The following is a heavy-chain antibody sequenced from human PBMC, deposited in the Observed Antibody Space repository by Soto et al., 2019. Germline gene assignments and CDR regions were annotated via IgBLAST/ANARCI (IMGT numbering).Heavy chain of an antibody. CDR1: GFTFSSYA. J-gene: IGHJ5*02. Sequence: PGGSLRLSCAASGFTFSSYAMSWVRQAPGKGLEWVSAISGSGGSTYYADSVKGRFTISRDNSKNTLYLQMNSLRAEDTAVYYCAKGPYNWNVTNWFDPRGQGTLVTVSS. V-gene: IGHV3-23*01. D-gene: IGHD1-20*01. CDR2: ISGSGGST. CDR3: AKGPYNWNVTNWFDP.